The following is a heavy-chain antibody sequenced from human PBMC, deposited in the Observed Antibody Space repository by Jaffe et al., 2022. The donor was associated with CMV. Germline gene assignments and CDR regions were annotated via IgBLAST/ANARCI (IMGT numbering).Heavy chain of an antibody. J-gene: IGHJ5*02. V-gene: IGHV1-2*04. Sequence: QVQLVQSGAEVKKPGASVKVSCKASGYTFTGYYMHWVRQAPGQGLEWMGWINPNSGGTNYAQKFQGWVTMTRDTSISTAYMELSRLRSDDTAVYYCARDLGDDSSGYNWFDPWGQGTLVTVSS. CDR3: ARDLGDDSSGYNWFDP. CDR2: INPNSGGT. CDR1: GYTFTGYY. D-gene: IGHD3-22*01.